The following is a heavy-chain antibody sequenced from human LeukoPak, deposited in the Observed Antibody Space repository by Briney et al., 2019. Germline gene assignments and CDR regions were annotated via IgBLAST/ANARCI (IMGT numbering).Heavy chain of an antibody. J-gene: IGHJ4*02. D-gene: IGHD6-19*01. CDR2: INPSGGST. CDR1: GYTFTSYY. V-gene: IGHV1-46*01. CDR3: ARDLAVAEVLGY. Sequence: ASVKVSCKSSGYTFTSYYMHWVRHPPGQGLEWMGIINPSGGSTSYAQKFQGRVTMTRDTSTSTVYMELSSLRSEDTAVYYCARDLAVAEVLGYWGQGTLVTVSS.